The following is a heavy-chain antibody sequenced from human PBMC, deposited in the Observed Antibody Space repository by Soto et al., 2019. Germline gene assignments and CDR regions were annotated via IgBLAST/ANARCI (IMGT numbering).Heavy chain of an antibody. CDR1: GGSISSGGYY. CDR3: AREPTRGIAAARPLNGMDV. V-gene: IGHV4-31*03. CDR2: IYYSGST. D-gene: IGHD6-13*01. Sequence: SETLSLTCTVSGGSISSGGYYWSWIRQHPGKGLEWIGYIYYSGSTYYNPSLKSRVTISVDTSKNQFSLKLSSVTAADTAVYYCAREPTRGIAAARPLNGMDVWGQGTTVTVSS. J-gene: IGHJ6*02.